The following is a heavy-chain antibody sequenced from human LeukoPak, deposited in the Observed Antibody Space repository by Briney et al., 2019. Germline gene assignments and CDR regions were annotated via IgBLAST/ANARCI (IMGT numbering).Heavy chain of an antibody. J-gene: IGHJ3*02. Sequence: PSDTLSLTCTVSGGSISSYYWSWIRQPPGKGLEWIGYISYSGTTNYNPSLKSRLTISLDTSKNQFSLRLSSVTAADTAVYYCARDWESLSGSYYVFDIWGQGTMVTVSS. CDR2: ISYSGTT. CDR1: GGSISSYY. V-gene: IGHV4-59*01. D-gene: IGHD1-26*01. CDR3: ARDWESLSGSYYVFDI.